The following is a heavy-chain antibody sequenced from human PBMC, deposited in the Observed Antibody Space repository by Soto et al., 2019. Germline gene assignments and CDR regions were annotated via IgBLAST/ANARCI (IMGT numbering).Heavy chain of an antibody. J-gene: IGHJ4*02. Sequence: PGGSLRLSCAASGFTFSSYAMSWVRQAPGKGLEWVSAISGSGDSTYYADSVKGRFTISRDNSKNTLYLQMNSLRAEDTGVYYCAKAGDYCGTRLDYWGQGTLVTVSS. CDR1: GFTFSSYA. V-gene: IGHV3-23*01. D-gene: IGHD3-10*01. CDR3: AKAGDYCGTRLDY. CDR2: ISGSGDST.